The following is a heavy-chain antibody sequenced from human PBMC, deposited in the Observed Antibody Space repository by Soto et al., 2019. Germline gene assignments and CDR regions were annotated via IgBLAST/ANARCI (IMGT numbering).Heavy chain of an antibody. J-gene: IGHJ5*02. CDR3: AHKMDLVDWFGP. V-gene: IGHV2-5*01. D-gene: IGHD2-2*03. CDR2: LYWNDDN. Sequence: QITLKESGPTLVKPTQTLTLTCTFSGFSLSGGGVGVGWIRQPPRKALEWVALLYWNDDNPYSPSLKSRVTITKDTSKNQVVLTMTNMEPEVTATYYCAHKMDLVDWFGPWGRGTLVTVSS. CDR1: GFSLSGGGVG.